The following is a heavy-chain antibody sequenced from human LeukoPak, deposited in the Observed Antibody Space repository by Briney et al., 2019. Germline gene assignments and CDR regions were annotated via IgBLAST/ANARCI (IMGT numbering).Heavy chain of an antibody. V-gene: IGHV4-59*01. Sequence: SETLSLTCTVSGGSITDNYWSWIRQPPGKGLEWIGYIYYSGSTNYNPSLKSRVTISVDTSKNQFSLKLSSVTAADTAVYYCARIYDSSGPGDYWGQGTLVTVSS. CDR3: ARIYDSSGPGDY. J-gene: IGHJ4*02. CDR1: GGSITDNY. D-gene: IGHD3-22*01. CDR2: IYYSGST.